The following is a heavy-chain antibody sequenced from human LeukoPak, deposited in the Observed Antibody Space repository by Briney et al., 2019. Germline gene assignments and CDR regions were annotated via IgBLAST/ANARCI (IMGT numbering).Heavy chain of an antibody. Sequence: SETLSLTCAVYGGSFSGYYWSWIRLPPGKGLEWIGEINHSGSTNYNPSLKSRVTISVDASKNQFSLKLSSVTAADTAVYYCARAIGYCSGGSCYSSRWFDPWGQGTLVTVSS. D-gene: IGHD2-15*01. CDR1: GGSFSGYY. V-gene: IGHV4-34*01. J-gene: IGHJ5*02. CDR3: ARAIGYCSGGSCYSSRWFDP. CDR2: INHSGST.